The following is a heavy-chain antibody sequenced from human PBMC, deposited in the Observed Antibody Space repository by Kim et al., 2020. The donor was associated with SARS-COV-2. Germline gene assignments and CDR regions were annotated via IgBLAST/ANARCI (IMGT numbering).Heavy chain of an antibody. J-gene: IGHJ4*02. Sequence: PDAVRGRFTNSRDNAKNALYLQMNSLRAEGTAVYYCARDPTIVGATSDYWGQGTLVTVSS. D-gene: IGHD1-26*01. V-gene: IGHV3-21*01. CDR3: ARDPTIVGATSDY.